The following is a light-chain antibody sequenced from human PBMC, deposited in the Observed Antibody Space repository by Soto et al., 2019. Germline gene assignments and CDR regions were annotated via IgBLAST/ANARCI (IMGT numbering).Light chain of an antibody. V-gene: IGKV3-15*01. J-gene: IGKJ1*01. CDR3: QQYNNWPPRT. CDR2: DAS. Sequence: EIVMTQSPATLSVSPGERATLSFRASQSISSKLAWHQQKPGQAPRLLIYDASTRATGIPVRFSGSGSGTEFTLTVSSLQSEDFAVYYCQQYNNWPPRTFGQGTKVEIK. CDR1: QSISSK.